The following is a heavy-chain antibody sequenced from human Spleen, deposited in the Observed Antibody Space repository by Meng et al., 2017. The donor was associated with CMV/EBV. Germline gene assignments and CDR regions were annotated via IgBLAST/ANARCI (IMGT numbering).Heavy chain of an antibody. Sequence: ASVKVSCKASGFTFTDYYMHWVRQAPGQGLEWMGWINPNSGATNYAQKFQGRVTMTRDTSISTAYMELSRLRSDDTAVYYCTRGWYSSSSGHDAFEIWGQGTMVTVSS. CDR3: TRGWYSSSSGHDAFEI. D-gene: IGHD6-6*01. CDR2: INPNSGAT. V-gene: IGHV1-2*02. J-gene: IGHJ3*02. CDR1: GFTFTDYY.